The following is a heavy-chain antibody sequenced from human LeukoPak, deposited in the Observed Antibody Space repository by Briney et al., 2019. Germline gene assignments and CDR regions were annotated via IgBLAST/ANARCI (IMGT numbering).Heavy chain of an antibody. CDR3: ARDWVKSGFDP. J-gene: IGHJ5*02. CDR1: GGSFSGYY. CDR2: INHSGST. D-gene: IGHD7-27*01. V-gene: IGHV4-34*01. Sequence: PSETLSLTCAVYGGSFSGYYWSWIRQPPGKGLEWIGEINHSGSTNYNPSLKSRVTISVDTSKNQFSLKLSSVTAADTAVYYCARDWVKSGFDPWGQGTLVTVSS.